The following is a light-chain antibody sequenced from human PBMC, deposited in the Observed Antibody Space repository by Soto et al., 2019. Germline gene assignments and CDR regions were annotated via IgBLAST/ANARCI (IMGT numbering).Light chain of an antibody. Sequence: EIVLTQSPGTLSLSPGERVTLSCRASQSVNSSYLAWYQHKPGQATRLLIYGASTRATGIPDRFSGSGSGTDFTLTIARLEPGDFAVYYCQQYCNSPQTFGQGTKVDIK. V-gene: IGKV3-20*01. J-gene: IGKJ1*01. CDR1: QSVNSSY. CDR2: GAS. CDR3: QQYCNSPQT.